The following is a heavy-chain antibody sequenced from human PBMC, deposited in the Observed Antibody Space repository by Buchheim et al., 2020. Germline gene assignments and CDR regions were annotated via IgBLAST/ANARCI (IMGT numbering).Heavy chain of an antibody. Sequence: VQLVESGGGLVKPGGSLRLSCAASGFAFRNSRMNWVRQAPGEGPEWVSYISPNGDNIFYSDSVKGRFTISRDNDKNSVFLQLDRLRAEDTAVYYCVRDRTGLYYFENWGQG. CDR1: GFAFRNSR. V-gene: IGHV3-21*06. J-gene: IGHJ4*02. D-gene: IGHD2-8*02. CDR3: VRDRTGLYYFEN. CDR2: ISPNGDNI.